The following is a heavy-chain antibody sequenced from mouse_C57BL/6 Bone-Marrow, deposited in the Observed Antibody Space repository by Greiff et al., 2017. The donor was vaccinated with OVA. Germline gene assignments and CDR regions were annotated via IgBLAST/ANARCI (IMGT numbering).Heavy chain of an antibody. D-gene: IGHD2-4*01. CDR2: IDPENGDT. CDR1: GFHIKDDY. J-gene: IGHJ4*01. V-gene: IGHV14-4*01. CDR3: TTAIYYDYDYYAMDY. Sequence: VQLQQSGAELVRPGASVKLSCTASGFHIKDDYMHWVKQRPEQGLEWIGWIDPENGDTEYASKFQGKATITADTSSNTAYLQLSSLTSEDTAVYYCTTAIYYDYDYYAMDYWGQGTSVTVSS.